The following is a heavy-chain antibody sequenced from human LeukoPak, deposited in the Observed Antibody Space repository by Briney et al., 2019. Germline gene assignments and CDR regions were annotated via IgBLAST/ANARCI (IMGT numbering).Heavy chain of an antibody. CDR2: IYYSGNA. CDR1: GASISSDY. Sequence: SETLSLTCTVSGASISSDYWSWIRQPPGKGLEWIGNIYYSGNANYNPSLMSRVTILLDMSKNQFSLRLNSVTAADTAVYYCARGEWWLDPWGQGTLVTVSS. D-gene: IGHD2-8*01. J-gene: IGHJ5*02. CDR3: ARGEWWLDP. V-gene: IGHV4-59*01.